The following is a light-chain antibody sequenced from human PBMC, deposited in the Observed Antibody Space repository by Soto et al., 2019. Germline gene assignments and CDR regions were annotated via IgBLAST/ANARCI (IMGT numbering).Light chain of an antibody. CDR1: QSVSNY. Sequence: EIVLTQSPATLSLSPGERATLSCRASQSVSNYLAWYQQKPGQAPRLLIYDTFNRATGIPARFSGSGSGTDFTLTISSLEPEDFAVYYCQQRSNWPITFGPGTEVNIK. CDR2: DTF. CDR3: QQRSNWPIT. V-gene: IGKV3-11*01. J-gene: IGKJ3*01.